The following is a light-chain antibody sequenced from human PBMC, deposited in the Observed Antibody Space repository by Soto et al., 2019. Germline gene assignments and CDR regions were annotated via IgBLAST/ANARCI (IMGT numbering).Light chain of an antibody. V-gene: IGKV1-39*01. Sequence: IQMSRSRLSLSASVGSRINITCRASQSISSYLNWYQQKPGKAPKLLIYAASSLQSGVPSRFSGSGSGTEFTLTISNLQPKDLATYFGNQANPFPRTFGHGPRRE. CDR1: QSISSY. J-gene: IGKJ5*01. CDR3: NQANPFPRT. CDR2: AAS.